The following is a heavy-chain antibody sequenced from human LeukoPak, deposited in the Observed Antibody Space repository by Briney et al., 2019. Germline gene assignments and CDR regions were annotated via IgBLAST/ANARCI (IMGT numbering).Heavy chain of an antibody. V-gene: IGHV3-21*01. D-gene: IGHD3-3*01. CDR2: IGSSSSYI. CDR3: ARDAIAYYDFWSGYINYYYYYMDV. J-gene: IGHJ6*03. Sequence: GSLRLSCAASGFTFSDYSMNWVRQAPGKGLEWVSSIGSSSSYIYYADSVKGRFTISRDNAKNSLYLQMNSLRAEDTAVYYCARDAIAYYDFWSGYINYYYYYMDVWGRGTTVTVSS. CDR1: GFTFSDYS.